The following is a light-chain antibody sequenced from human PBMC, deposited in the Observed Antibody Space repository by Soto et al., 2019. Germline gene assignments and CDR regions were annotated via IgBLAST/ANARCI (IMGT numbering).Light chain of an antibody. V-gene: IGLV1-44*01. J-gene: IGLJ1*01. CDR1: SSNIGSNS. CDR3: AAWDDSLKGHV. CDR2: TTN. Sequence: QSVPTHPPSASGTPWQSVTLPCFASSSNIGSNSVNWFQQLPGTAPKLFISTTNQRPSGVPDRFSGSKSGASASLAISGLQSEDEADYYCAAWDDSLKGHVFGPGTKVTV.